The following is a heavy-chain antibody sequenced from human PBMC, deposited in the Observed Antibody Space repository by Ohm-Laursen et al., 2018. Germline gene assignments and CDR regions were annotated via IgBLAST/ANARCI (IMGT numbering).Heavy chain of an antibody. D-gene: IGHD6-19*01. CDR1: GYTFTTYG. V-gene: IGHV1-18*01. CDR2: ISAYNGNT. CDR3: ARDKRASSGTNPLWY. J-gene: IGHJ4*02. Sequence: SVKVSCKASGYTFTTYGISWVRQAPGQGLEWMGWISAYNGNTNYAQKLQGRVTMTTDTSTSTAYMELRSLRSDDTAVYYCARDKRASSGTNPLWYWGQGTLVTASS.